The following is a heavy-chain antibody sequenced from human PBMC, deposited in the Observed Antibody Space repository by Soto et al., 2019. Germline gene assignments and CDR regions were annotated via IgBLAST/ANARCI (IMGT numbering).Heavy chain of an antibody. CDR1: GYTFTSYA. Sequence: QVQLVQSGAEVKKPGASVKVSCKASGYTFTSYAMHWVRQAPGQRLEWMGWINAGNGNTKYSQKFQGRVTITRDTSASTAYMELSSLRSEDTAVYYCARVYDFWSGYFPRYGMDVWGQGTTVTVSS. CDR2: INAGNGNT. CDR3: ARVYDFWSGYFPRYGMDV. J-gene: IGHJ6*02. V-gene: IGHV1-3*01. D-gene: IGHD3-3*01.